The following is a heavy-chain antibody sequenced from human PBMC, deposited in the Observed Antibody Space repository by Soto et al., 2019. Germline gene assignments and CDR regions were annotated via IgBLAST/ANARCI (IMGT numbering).Heavy chain of an antibody. J-gene: IGHJ6*03. CDR2: IYYSGST. V-gene: IGHV4-31*03. CDR3: ARQSYGSGSYTYYYYYMDV. Sequence: SETLSLTCTVSGGSISSGGYYWSWIRQHPGKGLEWIGYIYYSGSTYYNPSLKSRVTISVDTSKNQFSLKLSSVTAADTAVYYCARQSYGSGSYTYYYYYMDVWGKGTTVTVSS. D-gene: IGHD3-10*01. CDR1: GGSISSGGYY.